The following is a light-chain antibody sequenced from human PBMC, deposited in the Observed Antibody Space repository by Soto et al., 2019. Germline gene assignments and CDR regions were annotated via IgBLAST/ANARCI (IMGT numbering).Light chain of an antibody. V-gene: IGKV1-9*01. Sequence: DIQLTQSPSFLSASVGDRVTITCRASQGISSFLAWYQQKPGKAPKLLIYAASTLQSGVPSRFSGSGSGTEFTLTISSLQPEDFATYYCQQLSSYPIFTFGPGTKVDIK. CDR1: QGISSF. J-gene: IGKJ3*01. CDR3: QQLSSYPIFT. CDR2: AAS.